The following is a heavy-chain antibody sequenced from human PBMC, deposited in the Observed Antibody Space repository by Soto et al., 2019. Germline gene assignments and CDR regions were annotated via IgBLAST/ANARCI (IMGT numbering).Heavy chain of an antibody. CDR2: IRGDGGQT. J-gene: IGHJ4*02. CDR1: GFTFSSYG. CDR3: ARDVGLDSDDFFAY. V-gene: IGHV3-23*01. D-gene: IGHD3-9*01. Sequence: LRLSCTASGFTFSSYGMGWVRQAPGKGLQWVSTIRGDGGQTHYTDAVKGRFSISRDNSKNTVYLQMDSLRAEDTAMYFCARDVGLDSDDFFAYWGQGTQVTVSS.